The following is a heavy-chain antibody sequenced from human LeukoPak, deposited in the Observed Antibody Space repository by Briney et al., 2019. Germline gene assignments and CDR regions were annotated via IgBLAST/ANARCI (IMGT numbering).Heavy chain of an antibody. CDR1: GDSISSSSYF. J-gene: IGHJ4*02. CDR3: ARRLIAATGTGSWVFDY. V-gene: IGHV4-39*01. Sequence: SETLSLTCVVSGDSISSSSYFWGWIRQPPGKGLEWIGSTYYSGSTYYNPSLKSRVTISVDTSKNQFSLKLSSVTAADTAVYYCARRLIAATGTGSWVFDYWGQGTLVTVSS. D-gene: IGHD6-13*01. CDR2: TYYSGST.